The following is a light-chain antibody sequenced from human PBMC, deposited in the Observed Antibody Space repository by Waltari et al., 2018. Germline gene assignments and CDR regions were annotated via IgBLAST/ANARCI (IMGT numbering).Light chain of an antibody. CDR2: WAS. CDR1: PSLLYNSNNKNY. CDR3: QQYYSTFPIT. Sequence: DIVMTQSPDSLAVSLGERATINCKSSPSLLYNSNNKNYLAWYQKKLGQPPKLLIYWASTREYGVPDRFSGSGSGTDFTLTISSLQAEDVAVYYCQQYYSTFPITFGQGTRLEIK. J-gene: IGKJ5*01. V-gene: IGKV4-1*01.